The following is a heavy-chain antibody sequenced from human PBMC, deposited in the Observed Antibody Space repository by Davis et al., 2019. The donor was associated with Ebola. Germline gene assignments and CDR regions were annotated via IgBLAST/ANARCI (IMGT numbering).Heavy chain of an antibody. CDR1: GFAFSSYA. J-gene: IGHJ3*02. CDR3: AGVLLWFGEPASLAFDI. Sequence: GGSLRLSCAASGFAFSSYAMNWVRQTPGKGLEWVSAISGSGGSTYYADSVKGRFTISRDNSKNTLYLQMNSLRAEDTAVYYCAGVLLWFGEPASLAFDIWGQGTMVTVSS. V-gene: IGHV3-23*01. D-gene: IGHD3-10*01. CDR2: ISGSGGST.